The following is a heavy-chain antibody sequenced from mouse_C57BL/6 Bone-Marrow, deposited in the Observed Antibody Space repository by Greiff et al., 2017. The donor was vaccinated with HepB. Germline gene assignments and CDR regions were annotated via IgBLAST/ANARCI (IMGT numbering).Heavy chain of an antibody. CDR1: GYTFTSYW. Sequence: QVQLQQPGAELVKPGASVKLSCKASGYTFTSYWMQWVKQRPGQGLEWIGEIDPSDSYTNYNQKFKGKATLTVDTSSSTAYMQRSSLTSEDFAVYYCAREEGGGGLDYWGQGTTLTVSS. CDR3: AREEGGGGLDY. J-gene: IGHJ2*01. V-gene: IGHV1-50*01. CDR2: IDPSDSYT.